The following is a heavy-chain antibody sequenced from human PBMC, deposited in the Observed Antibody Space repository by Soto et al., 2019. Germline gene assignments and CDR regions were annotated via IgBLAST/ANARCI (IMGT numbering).Heavy chain of an antibody. J-gene: IGHJ4*02. Sequence: GGSLRLSCAASGFTFSSYSMSWVRQAPGKGLEWVSGFRTSGDGGTTYYADSVKGRFTISRDNSKNMLFLQMNSLRAEDTAIYYCAKKVNSGPGSQYFDYWGQGTPVTVSS. D-gene: IGHD3-10*01. V-gene: IGHV3-23*01. CDR3: AKKVNSGPGSQYFDY. CDR1: GFTFSSYS. CDR2: FRTSGDGGTT.